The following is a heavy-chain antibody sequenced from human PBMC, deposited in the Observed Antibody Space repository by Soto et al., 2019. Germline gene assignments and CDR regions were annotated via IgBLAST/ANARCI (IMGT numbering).Heavy chain of an antibody. D-gene: IGHD5-12*01. CDR1: GYTFISYG. V-gene: IGHV1-18*01. CDR2: INSYNENT. J-gene: IGHJ4*02. CDR3: ARHGSLIVATITGFMHFDY. Sequence: ASVKVSCKASGYTFISYGISWVRQAPGQGLEWMGWINSYNENTNYVQRLQGRVTMTTDTSTSTAYMELRSLISDDTAVYYCARHGSLIVATITGFMHFDYWGQGTLVTVSS.